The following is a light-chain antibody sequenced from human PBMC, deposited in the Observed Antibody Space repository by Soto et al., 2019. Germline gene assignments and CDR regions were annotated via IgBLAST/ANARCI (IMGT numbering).Light chain of an antibody. J-gene: IGKJ1*01. CDR2: DVS. CDR3: KQYNSYPA. V-gene: IGKV1-5*01. CDR1: QIINNL. Sequence: DVQMTQSPSPLSASVGDRVTITCRASQIINNLLAWYQQKPGKAPKFLIYDVSTLESGVPSRFSGSGSGTEFTLTISSLNPADFATYYGKQYNSYPAFGQGTKVDIK.